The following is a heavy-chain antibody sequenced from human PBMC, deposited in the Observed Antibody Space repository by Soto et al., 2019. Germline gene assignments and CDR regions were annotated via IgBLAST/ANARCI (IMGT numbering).Heavy chain of an antibody. CDR3: ARVNPGYSYVNY. J-gene: IGHJ4*02. V-gene: IGHV3-74*01. CDR1: GFTFSSYW. D-gene: IGHD5-18*01. CDR2: INSDGSTT. Sequence: EVQLVESGGGLVQPGGSLRLSCVASGFTFSSYWMLWVRQAPGKGLVWVSRINSDGSTTSYADSVKGRLTISRDNAKNTLYLQMNSLRAEDTAVYYCARVNPGYSYVNYWGQGTLVTVSS.